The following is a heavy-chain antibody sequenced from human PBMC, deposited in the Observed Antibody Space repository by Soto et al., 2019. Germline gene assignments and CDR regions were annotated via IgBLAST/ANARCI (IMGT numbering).Heavy chain of an antibody. J-gene: IGHJ6*03. CDR1: AGAFTVFS. D-gene: IGHD1-1*01. Sequence: PSDTLSHTGPFYAGAFTVFSWSWIRQTPGKGLEWIGEINHSGSTNYNPSLKSRVTISVDTSKNQFSLKLISVTAADTAVYYCARVYNSYYYYLDVWDKGTTVS. CDR3: ARVYNSYYYYLDV. CDR2: INHSGST. V-gene: IGHV4-34*01.